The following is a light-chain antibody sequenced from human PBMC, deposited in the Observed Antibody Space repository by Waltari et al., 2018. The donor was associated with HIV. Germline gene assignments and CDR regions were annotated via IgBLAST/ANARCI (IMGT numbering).Light chain of an antibody. Sequence: QSALTQPASVSGSPGQSLTISCTGTSSDVGGYNYVSWYQQQPGKAPKLMTYVVSNRPSGVSNRVSGSKSGNTASLTISGLQAEDEADYYCSSYTSSSTLWVFGGGTKLTVL. CDR3: SSYTSSSTLWV. CDR2: VVS. J-gene: IGLJ3*02. CDR1: SSDVGGYNY. V-gene: IGLV2-14*03.